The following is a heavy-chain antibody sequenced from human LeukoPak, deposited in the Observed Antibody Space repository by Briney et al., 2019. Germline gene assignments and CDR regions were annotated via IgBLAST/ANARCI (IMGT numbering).Heavy chain of an antibody. CDR3: ARGLSGSYSYNWFDP. J-gene: IGHJ5*02. CDR1: GYTFTSYD. V-gene: IGHV1-8*01. CDR2: MNPNSGNT. Sequence: GASVKVSCRASGYTFTSYDINWVRQATGQGLEWMGWMNPNSGNTGYAQKFQGRVTMTRNTSISTAYMELSSLRSEDTAVYYCARGLSGSYSYNWFDPWGQGTLVTVSS. D-gene: IGHD1-26*01.